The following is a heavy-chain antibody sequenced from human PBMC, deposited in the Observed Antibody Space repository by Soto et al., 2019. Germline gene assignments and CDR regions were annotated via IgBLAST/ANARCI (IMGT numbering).Heavy chain of an antibody. Sequence: SETLSLTCTVSGDSVNNYFWSGMRQPPGKGLEWIGHMYHGGRTNYSPSLKSRVTMSLDSSKNQFSLNLSSVTAADTAVYFCARDPGYCTNGVCPIFDFWGQGVLVTVSS. D-gene: IGHD2-8*01. CDR3: ARDPGYCTNGVCPIFDF. CDR1: GDSVNNYF. V-gene: IGHV4-59*02. CDR2: MYHGGRT. J-gene: IGHJ4*02.